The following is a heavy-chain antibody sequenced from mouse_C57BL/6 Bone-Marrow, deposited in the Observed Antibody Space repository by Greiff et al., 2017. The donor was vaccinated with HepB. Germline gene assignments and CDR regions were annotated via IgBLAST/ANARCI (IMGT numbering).Heavy chain of an antibody. CDR1: GYTFTDYY. CDR3: ARTLWLRRDY. Sequence: VQLQQSGPELVKPGASVKISCKASGYTFTDYYMNWVKQSHGKSLEWIGDINPNNGGTSYNQKFKGKATLTVDKSSSTAYMELRSLTSEDSAVYYCARTLWLRRDYWGQGTTLTVSS. D-gene: IGHD2-2*01. CDR2: INPNNGGT. J-gene: IGHJ2*01. V-gene: IGHV1-26*01.